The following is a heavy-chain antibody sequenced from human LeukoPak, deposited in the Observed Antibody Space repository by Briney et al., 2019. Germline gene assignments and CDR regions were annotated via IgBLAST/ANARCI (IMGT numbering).Heavy chain of an antibody. V-gene: IGHV3-53*01. J-gene: IGHJ6*02. CDR3: AREGNYYDMDV. Sequence: GGSLRLSCAASGFTVSSNYMSWVRQAPGKGLEWVSVIFSGGTTYYADSVKGRFTISGDNSKNTLYLQMNSLRAEDTAVYYCAREGNYYDMDVWGQGTTVTVSS. CDR2: IFSGGTT. CDR1: GFTVSSNY.